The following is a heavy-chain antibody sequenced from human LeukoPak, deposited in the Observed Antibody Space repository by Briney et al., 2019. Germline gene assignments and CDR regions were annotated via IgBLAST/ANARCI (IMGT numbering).Heavy chain of an antibody. CDR2: INHSGST. V-gene: IGHV4-34*01. D-gene: IGHD6-19*01. Sequence: PSETLSLTCAVYGGSFSGYYWSWIRQPPGKGLEWIGEINHSGSTNYNPSLKSRVTISVDTSKNQFSLKLSSVTAADTAVYYCARPRKPGYSSGWYNYWGQGTLVTVSS. CDR3: ARPRKPGYSSGWYNY. CDR1: GGSFSGYY. J-gene: IGHJ4*02.